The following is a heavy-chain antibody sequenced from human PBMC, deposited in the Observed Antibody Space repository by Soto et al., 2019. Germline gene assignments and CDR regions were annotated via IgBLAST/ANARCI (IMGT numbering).Heavy chain of an antibody. J-gene: IGHJ6*02. D-gene: IGHD2-15*01. CDR2: ISSSSSYI. V-gene: IGHV3-21*01. CDR3: ARDRCSGGSCYSDYYGMDV. CDR1: GFTFSSYS. Sequence: GGSLRLSCAASGFTFSSYSMNWVRQAPGKGLEWVSSISSSSSYIYYADSVKGRFTISRDNAKNSLYLQMNSLRAEDTAVYYCARDRCSGGSCYSDYYGMDVWGQGTTVTVSS.